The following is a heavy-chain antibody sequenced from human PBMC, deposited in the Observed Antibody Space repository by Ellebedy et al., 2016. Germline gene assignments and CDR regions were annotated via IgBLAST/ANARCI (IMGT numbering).Heavy chain of an antibody. Sequence: SETLSLXXAVYGGSFSGYYWSWIRQPPGKGLEWIGEINHSGSTNYNPSLKSRVTISVDTSKNQFSLKLSSVTAADTAVYYCARVLGGGNDTFDIWGQGTMVTVSS. CDR3: ARVLGGGNDTFDI. D-gene: IGHD3-16*01. CDR1: GGSFSGYY. J-gene: IGHJ3*02. CDR2: INHSGST. V-gene: IGHV4-34*01.